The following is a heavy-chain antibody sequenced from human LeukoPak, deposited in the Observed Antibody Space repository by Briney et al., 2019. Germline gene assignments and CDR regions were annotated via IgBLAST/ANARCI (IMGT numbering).Heavy chain of an antibody. CDR3: AKEEYCSSTSCLSD. CDR2: IRYDGSNK. J-gene: IGHJ4*02. V-gene: IGHV3-30*02. D-gene: IGHD2-2*01. CDR1: GFTFSSYG. Sequence: GGSLRLSCAASGFTFSSYGMHWVRQAPGKGLEWVAFIRYDGSNKYYADSVKGRFTISRDNSKNTLYLQMNSLRAEDTAVYYCAKEEYCSSTSCLSDWGQGTLVTVSS.